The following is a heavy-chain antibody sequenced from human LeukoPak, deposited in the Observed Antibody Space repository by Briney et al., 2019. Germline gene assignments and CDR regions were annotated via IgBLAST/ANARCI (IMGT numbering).Heavy chain of an antibody. Sequence: GESLKISCKASGSRVTNYWIGWVRQMPGKGPEWIGIIYSGDSETRYSPSFQGRVAISVDKSTNTAFLQWSSLKASDTAIYYCARHLRGYCSGGTCWDNWLDPWGQGTLVTVSS. CDR3: ARHLRGYCSGGTCWDNWLDP. V-gene: IGHV5-51*01. D-gene: IGHD2-15*01. CDR1: GSRVTNYW. CDR2: IYSGDSET. J-gene: IGHJ5*02.